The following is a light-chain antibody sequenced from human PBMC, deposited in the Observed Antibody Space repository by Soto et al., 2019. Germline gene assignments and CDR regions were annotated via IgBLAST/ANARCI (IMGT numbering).Light chain of an antibody. CDR3: QHYNSYSEA. CDR2: GAS. J-gene: IGKJ1*01. V-gene: IGKV3D-15*01. CDR1: QSVSSY. Sequence: TQYPDTLSLSPGARATLSCRASQSVSSYLAWYQQKPGQAPRLLIYGASSRATGIPDRFSGSGSGTDFTLTISSLQPDDFATYYCQHYNSYSEAFGQGTKVE.